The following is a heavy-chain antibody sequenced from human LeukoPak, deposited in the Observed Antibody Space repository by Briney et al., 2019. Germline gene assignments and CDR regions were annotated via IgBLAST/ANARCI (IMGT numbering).Heavy chain of an antibody. J-gene: IGHJ4*02. CDR2: ISGSGGST. Sequence: GSLRLSCAASGFTSSSYAMSWVRQAPGKGLEWVSAISGSGGSTYYADSVKGRFTISRDNSKNTLYLQMNSLRAEDAAVYYCAKNPDSSSWYYTDYWGQGTLVTVSS. CDR1: GFTSSSYA. D-gene: IGHD6-13*01. CDR3: AKNPDSSSWYYTDY. V-gene: IGHV3-23*01.